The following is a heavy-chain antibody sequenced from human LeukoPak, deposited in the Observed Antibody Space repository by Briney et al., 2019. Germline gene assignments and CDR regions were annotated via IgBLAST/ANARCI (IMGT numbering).Heavy chain of an antibody. D-gene: IGHD1-26*01. CDR1: GFTFSSYA. CDR3: AKHVVGIEGYFDY. V-gene: IGHV3-23*01. CDR2: ISGSGGST. J-gene: IGHJ4*02. Sequence: PGGSLRLSCAASGFTFSSYAMSWVRQAPGKGLEWVSAISGSGGSTYYADSVKGRFTISGDNSKNTLYLQMNSLRAEDTAVYYCAKHVVGIEGYFDYWGQGTLVTVSS.